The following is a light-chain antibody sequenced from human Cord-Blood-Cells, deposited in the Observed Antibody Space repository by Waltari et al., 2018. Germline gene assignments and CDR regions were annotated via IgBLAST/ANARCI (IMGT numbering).Light chain of an antibody. J-gene: IGKJ1*01. V-gene: IGKV1-39*01. CDR2: AAS. CDR1: QSISSD. Sequence: DIQLTQSPSSLCASVGDRVTITCPASQSISSDLNWYQQKQGKAPKLLIYAASSLQSGVPSRFSGRGSGTDFTLTISSLQPEDFATYYCQQSYSTPTTFGQGTKVEIK. CDR3: QQSYSTPTT.